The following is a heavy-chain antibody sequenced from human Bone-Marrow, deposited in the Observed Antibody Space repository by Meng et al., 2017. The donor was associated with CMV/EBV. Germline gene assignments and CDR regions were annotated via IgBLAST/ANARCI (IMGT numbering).Heavy chain of an antibody. D-gene: IGHD3-3*01. J-gene: IGHJ5*02. CDR2: IYHSGST. CDR3: ARDRKDDFWSGYFPLDP. V-gene: IGHV4-4*02. CDR1: SNSSSNW. Sequence: SNSSSNWWSWVRQPPGKGLEWIGEIYHSGSTNYNPSLKSRVTISVDKSKNQFSLKLSSVTAADTAVYYCARDRKDDFWSGYFPLDPWGQGTLVTVSS.